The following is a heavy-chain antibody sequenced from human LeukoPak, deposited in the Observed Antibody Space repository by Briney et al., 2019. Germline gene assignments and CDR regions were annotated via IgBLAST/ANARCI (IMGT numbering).Heavy chain of an antibody. CDR1: GYIFTGSY. J-gene: IGHJ4*02. Sequence: ASVKVSCKASGYIFTGSYIHWVRQAPGQGLEWMGWINPNGGGTNRAQKFQGRVTLTGDTSTNTAYMELIRLNSNDTAVYYCARALSSLRLYYFDSWGQGTLVTVSS. D-gene: IGHD6-6*01. V-gene: IGHV1-2*02. CDR3: ARALSSLRLYYFDS. CDR2: INPNGGGT.